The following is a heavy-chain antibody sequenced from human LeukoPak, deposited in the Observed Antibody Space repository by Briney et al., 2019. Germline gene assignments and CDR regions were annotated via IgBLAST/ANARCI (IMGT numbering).Heavy chain of an antibody. V-gene: IGHV4-39*01. Sequence: PSETLSLTCTVSGGSISSSPYYWGWIRQPPGKGLEWIGNIYYSGSTYYNASFKTRVTISVDTSKNQFSLKLTSVTAADTAVYYCARHASVDGNWPRPLDYWGQGSLVTVSS. CDR1: GGSISSSPYY. D-gene: IGHD6-19*01. J-gene: IGHJ4*02. CDR3: ARHASVDGNWPRPLDY. CDR2: IYYSGST.